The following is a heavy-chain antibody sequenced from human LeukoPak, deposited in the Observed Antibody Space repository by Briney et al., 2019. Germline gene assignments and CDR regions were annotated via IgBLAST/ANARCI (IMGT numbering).Heavy chain of an antibody. D-gene: IGHD5-24*01. J-gene: IGHJ4*02. Sequence: PSETLSLTCTVSGGSISSSSYYWSWTRQPPGKELEWIAYIHHSGGTNSNPSLKSRVTISIDTSKRQFSLKLSSVTAADTAVYYCGRHRSGDAYNPLDYWGPGTLVTVSS. CDR1: GGSISSSSYY. V-gene: IGHV4-61*05. CDR3: GRHRSGDAYNPLDY. CDR2: IHHSGGT.